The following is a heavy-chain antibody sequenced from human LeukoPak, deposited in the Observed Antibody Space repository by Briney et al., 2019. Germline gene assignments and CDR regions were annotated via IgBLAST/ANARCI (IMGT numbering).Heavy chain of an antibody. CDR1: GFTFSSYA. D-gene: IGHD5-24*01. CDR3: ARDTGDGYHGDYYYYMDV. Sequence: GGSLRLSCAASGFTFSSYAMHWARQPPGKAREYVSAIRSNGGSTYYANSVKGRFTISRDNSKNTLYLQMGSLRAEDMAVYYCARDTGDGYHGDYYYYMDVWGKGTTVTVSS. V-gene: IGHV3-64*01. CDR2: IRSNGGST. J-gene: IGHJ6*03.